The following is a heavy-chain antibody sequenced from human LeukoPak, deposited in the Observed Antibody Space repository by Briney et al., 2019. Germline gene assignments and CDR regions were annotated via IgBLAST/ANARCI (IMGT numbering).Heavy chain of an antibody. V-gene: IGHV3-21*01. CDR3: ARGSRLGVVGRDAFDI. Sequence: GGSLRLSCAASGFTVSSNYMSWVRQAPGKGLEWVSSISISSNYIYYPDSLKGRFTISRDNAKNSLYLQINSLRAEDTAVYYCARGSRLGVVGRDAFDIWGQGTMVTVSS. D-gene: IGHD3-3*01. CDR1: GFTVSSNY. CDR2: ISISSNYI. J-gene: IGHJ3*02.